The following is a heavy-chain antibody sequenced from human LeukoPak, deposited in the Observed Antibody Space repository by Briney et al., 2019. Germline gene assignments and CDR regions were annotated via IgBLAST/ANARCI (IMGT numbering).Heavy chain of an antibody. V-gene: IGHV1-3*01. J-gene: IGHJ4*02. D-gene: IGHD3-10*01. CDR1: GYTFATYA. Sequence: GASVKVSCKASGYTFATYAIYWVRQAPGQSLEWMGWINGDNGNTQYSQKFQGRITITRDTSARTAYMELSSLRSEDTAVYYRARDILGGSGKNYWGQGTLVTVSS. CDR2: INGDNGNT. CDR3: ARDILGGSGKNY.